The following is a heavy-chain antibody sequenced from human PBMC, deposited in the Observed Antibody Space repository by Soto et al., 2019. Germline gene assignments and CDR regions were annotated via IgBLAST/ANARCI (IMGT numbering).Heavy chain of an antibody. Sequence: SVKVSCKASGGTFSSYAISWVRQAPGQGLEWMGGIIPIFGTANRAQKFQARVTITADESTSTAYMELSSLRSEDAAVYYCARDDYGGNQGVEWFDPWGQGTLVTVSS. CDR3: ARDDYGGNQGVEWFDP. CDR2: IIPIFGTA. J-gene: IGHJ5*02. CDR1: GGTFSSYA. V-gene: IGHV1-69*13. D-gene: IGHD4-17*01.